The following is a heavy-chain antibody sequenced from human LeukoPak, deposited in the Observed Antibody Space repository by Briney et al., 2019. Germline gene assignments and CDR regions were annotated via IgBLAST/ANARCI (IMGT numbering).Heavy chain of an antibody. CDR3: ASGWLGLFDY. CDR1: GFTFSSYT. Sequence: GGSLRLSCAASGFTFSSYTMLWVRQAPDKGLEWVALISYDGSDKYYADSVKGRFTISRDNAKNSLYLQMNSLRAEDTAVYYCASGWLGLFDYWGQGTLVTVSS. D-gene: IGHD6-19*01. V-gene: IGHV3-30-3*01. J-gene: IGHJ4*02. CDR2: ISYDGSDK.